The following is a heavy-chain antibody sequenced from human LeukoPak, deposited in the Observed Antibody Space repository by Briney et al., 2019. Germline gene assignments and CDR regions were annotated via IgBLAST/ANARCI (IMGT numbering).Heavy chain of an antibody. D-gene: IGHD3-3*01. CDR2: IYYSGST. V-gene: IGHV4-39*01. Sequence: SSETLSLTCTVSGGSISSSSYYWGWIRQPPGKGLEWIGSIYYSGSTYYNPSLKSRVTISVDTSKNQSSLKLSSVTAADTAVYYCASNTIFGVVISNYWGQGTLVTVSS. CDR1: GGSISSSSYY. CDR3: ASNTIFGVVISNY. J-gene: IGHJ4*02.